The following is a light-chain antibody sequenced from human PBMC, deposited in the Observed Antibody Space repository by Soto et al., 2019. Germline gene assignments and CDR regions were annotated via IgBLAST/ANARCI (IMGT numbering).Light chain of an antibody. CDR3: QQYGSSPT. Sequence: EIVLTQSPGTLSLSPGERATLSCRASQSVRTNYLAWYQQKPGQAPRLLIYGASSRATGIPDRFGGSGSGTDFTLTISRLEPEDFVVYYCQQYGSSPTFGQGTKVDIK. J-gene: IGKJ1*01. V-gene: IGKV3-20*01. CDR1: QSVRTNY. CDR2: GAS.